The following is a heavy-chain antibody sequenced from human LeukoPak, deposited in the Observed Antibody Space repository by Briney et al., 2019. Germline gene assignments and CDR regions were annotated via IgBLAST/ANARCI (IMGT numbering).Heavy chain of an antibody. J-gene: IGHJ4*02. CDR2: ISWDGGST. Sequence: PGGSLRLSCAASGFTFDDYAMHWVRQPPGKGLEWVSLISWDGGSTYYADSVKGRFTISRDNSKNSLYLQMNTLRDEDTALYYCVKDMNSSGLNFDYWGQGTPVTVSS. CDR1: GFTFDDYA. D-gene: IGHD5-18*01. V-gene: IGHV3-43D*03. CDR3: VKDMNSSGLNFDY.